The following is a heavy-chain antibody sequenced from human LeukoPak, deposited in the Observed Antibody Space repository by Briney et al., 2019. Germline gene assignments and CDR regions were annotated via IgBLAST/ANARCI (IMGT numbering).Heavy chain of an antibody. Sequence: PSETLSLTCTVPGGSISSYYWSWIRQPPGKGLEWIGYIYYSGSTNYNPSLKSRVTISVDTSKNQFSLKLSSVTAADTAVYYCARMFGRATVIPYWGQGTLVTVSS. CDR2: IYYSGST. CDR1: GGSISSYY. D-gene: IGHD4-11*01. J-gene: IGHJ4*02. CDR3: ARMFGRATVIPY. V-gene: IGHV4-59*01.